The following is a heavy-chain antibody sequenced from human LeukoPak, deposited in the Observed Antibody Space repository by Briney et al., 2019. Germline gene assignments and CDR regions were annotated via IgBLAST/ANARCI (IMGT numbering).Heavy chain of an antibody. CDR1: GGSISSGGYS. CDR2: IYYSGST. Sequence: SETLSLTCAVSGGSISSGGYSWSWIRQPPGKGLEWIGYIYYSGSTYYNPSLKSRVTISVDTSKNQFSLKLSSVTAADTAVYYCARGYGSGSYYNANYYYYMDVWGKGTTVTISS. V-gene: IGHV4-30-4*07. CDR3: ARGYGSGSYYNANYYYYMDV. D-gene: IGHD3-10*01. J-gene: IGHJ6*03.